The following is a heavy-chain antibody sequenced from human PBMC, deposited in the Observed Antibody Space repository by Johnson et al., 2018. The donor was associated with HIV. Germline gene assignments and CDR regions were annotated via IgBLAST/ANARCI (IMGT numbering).Heavy chain of an antibody. CDR1: GFTFDDYG. J-gene: IGHJ3*02. D-gene: IGHD3-22*01. V-gene: IGHV3-20*04. Sequence: VQLVESGGGVVRPGGSLRLSCAASGFTFDDYGMSWVRQAPGKGLEWVSGINWNGGSTGYADSVKGRFTISRDNAKNSLYLQMNSLRAEDTALYYCARVRTGDSSGYHDAFDIWGQGTMVIVSS. CDR3: ARVRTGDSSGYHDAFDI. CDR2: INWNGGST.